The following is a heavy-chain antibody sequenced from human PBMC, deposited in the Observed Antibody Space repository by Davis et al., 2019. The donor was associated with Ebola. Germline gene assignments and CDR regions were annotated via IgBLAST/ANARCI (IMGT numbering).Heavy chain of an antibody. CDR3: VTLGVVSAENDH. D-gene: IGHD2-21*01. CDR2: ISSRGDNT. J-gene: IGHJ4*02. Sequence: PGGSLRLSCVASGFTFSNYAMSWVRQAPGKGLQWVSAISSRGDNTYYAESVRGRFTVSRDNPKSTLYLQMSSLRPDDSAVYFCVTLGVVSAENDHWGQGTLVTVSS. CDR1: GFTFSNYA. V-gene: IGHV3-23*01.